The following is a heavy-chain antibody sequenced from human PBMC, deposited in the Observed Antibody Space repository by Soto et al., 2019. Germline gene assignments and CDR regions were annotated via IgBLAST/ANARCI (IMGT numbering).Heavy chain of an antibody. J-gene: IGHJ4*02. CDR2: TSYDGTKK. V-gene: IGHV3-30*18. CDR1: GFPFSSYG. D-gene: IGHD3-16*02. Sequence: PGGSLRLSCAVSGFPFSSYGMHWVRQALGKGLEWVAITSYDGTKKNYADSVKGRFTISRDNSNNTLYLQMNSLRGADTAVYFCAKAHYDYVWGNYRSPFDYWGQAALVTVPQ. CDR3: AKAHYDYVWGNYRSPFDY.